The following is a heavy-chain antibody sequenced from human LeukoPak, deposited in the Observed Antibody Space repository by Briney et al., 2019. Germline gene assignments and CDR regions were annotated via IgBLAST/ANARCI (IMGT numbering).Heavy chain of an antibody. Sequence: GGSLRLSCAASGFTFSNYWMHWVRQVPGKGLVWVSRVKTDGSNTNYADSVKGRFTISRDNGKNTLYLQMNSLRAEDTAVYYCAREEGGRRWYHFDCWGQGALVTVSS. V-gene: IGHV3-74*01. J-gene: IGHJ4*02. D-gene: IGHD6-13*01. CDR1: GFTFSNYW. CDR3: AREEGGRRWYHFDC. CDR2: VKTDGSNT.